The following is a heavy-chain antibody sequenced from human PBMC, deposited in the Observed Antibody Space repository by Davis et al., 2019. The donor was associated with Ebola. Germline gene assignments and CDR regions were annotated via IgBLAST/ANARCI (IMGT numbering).Heavy chain of an antibody. CDR3: ARGGGYGGYGMDV. Sequence: QTLSLTSAVYGVSFSGYYWNWIRQPPGKGLEWIGEINHRGRTNYNPSLKSRVTMSVDTSKNQFSLRVRSVTAADTAVYYCARGGGYGGYGMDVWGQGTTVTVSS. J-gene: IGHJ6*02. V-gene: IGHV4-34*01. D-gene: IGHD6-25*01. CDR2: INHRGRT. CDR1: GVSFSGYY.